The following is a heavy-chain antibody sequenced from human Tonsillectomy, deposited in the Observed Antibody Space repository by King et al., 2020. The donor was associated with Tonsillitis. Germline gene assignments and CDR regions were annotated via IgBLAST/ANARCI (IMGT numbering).Heavy chain of an antibody. D-gene: IGHD4-17*01. CDR1: GGSISSYY. Sequence: VQLQESGPGLVKPSETLSLTCTVSGGSISSYYWSWIRQPPGKGLEWIGYIYYSGSTNYNPSLKSRVTISVDTSKNQFSLKLSSVTAADTAVYYCANHDYGDLKRFDYWGQGTLVTVSS. CDR3: ANHDYGDLKRFDY. CDR2: IYYSGST. J-gene: IGHJ4*02. V-gene: IGHV4-59*08.